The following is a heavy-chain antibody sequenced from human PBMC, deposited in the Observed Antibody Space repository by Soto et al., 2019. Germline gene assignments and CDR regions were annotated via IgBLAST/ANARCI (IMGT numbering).Heavy chain of an antibody. CDR2: IIPIFGTA. CDR1: GGTFSSYA. D-gene: IGHD6-6*01. Sequence: SVKVSCKASGGTFSSYAISWVRQAPGQGLEWMGGIIPIFGTANCAQKFQGRVTITADESTSTAYMELSSLRSEDTAVYYCARDLSSSSLGAFDIWGQGTMVTVSS. J-gene: IGHJ3*02. CDR3: ARDLSSSSLGAFDI. V-gene: IGHV1-69*13.